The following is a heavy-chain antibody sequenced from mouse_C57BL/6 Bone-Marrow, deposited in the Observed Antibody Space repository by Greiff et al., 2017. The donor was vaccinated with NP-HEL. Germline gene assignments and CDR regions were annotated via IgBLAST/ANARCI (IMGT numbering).Heavy chain of an antibody. CDR2: IDPENGDT. J-gene: IGHJ4*01. CDR1: GFNIKDDY. D-gene: IGHD1-1*01. Sequence: EVQLQESGAELVRPGASVKLSCTVSGFNIKDDYMHWVKQRPEQGLEWIGWIDPENGDTVYASKFQGKATITADTSSNTAYLQLSSRTSEDTAVYYCTTGGSSPYAMDYWGQGTSVTGSS. CDR3: TTGGSSPYAMDY. V-gene: IGHV14-4*01.